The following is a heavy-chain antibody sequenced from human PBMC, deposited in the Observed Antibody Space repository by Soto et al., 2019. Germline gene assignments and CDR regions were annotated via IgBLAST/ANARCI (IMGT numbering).Heavy chain of an antibody. CDR2: ISSSSSYI. CDR1: GFTFSSYS. J-gene: IGHJ4*02. CDR3: ARDRPAVVVVAATIPIFDY. Sequence: GRSLRLSCAASGFTFSSYSMNWVRQAPGKGLEWVSSISSSSSYIYYADSVKGRFTISRDNAKNSLYLQMNSLRAEDTAVYYCARDRPAVVVVAATIPIFDYWGQGTLVTVS. D-gene: IGHD2-15*01. V-gene: IGHV3-21*01.